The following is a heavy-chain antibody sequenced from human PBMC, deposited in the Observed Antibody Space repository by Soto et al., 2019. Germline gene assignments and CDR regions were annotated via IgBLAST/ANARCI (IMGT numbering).Heavy chain of an antibody. V-gene: IGHV1-69*13. Sequence: ASVKVSCKASGGTFSSYAISWVRQAPGQGLEWMGEIIPIFGTANYAQKFQGRVTITADESTSTAYMELSSLRSEDTAVYYCARGGCSGGSCPGSDIWGQGTMVTVSS. CDR2: IIPIFGTA. D-gene: IGHD2-15*01. CDR3: ARGGCSGGSCPGSDI. J-gene: IGHJ3*02. CDR1: GGTFSSYA.